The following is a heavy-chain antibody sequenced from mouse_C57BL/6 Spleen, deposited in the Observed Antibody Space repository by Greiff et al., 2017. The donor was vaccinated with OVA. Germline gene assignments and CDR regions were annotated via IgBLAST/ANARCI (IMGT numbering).Heavy chain of an antibody. CDR1: GYSITSGYY. V-gene: IGHV3-6*01. D-gene: IGHD2-3*01. CDR2: ISYDGSN. CDR3: ARDVHGGYYRYWYFDV. Sequence: EVKLLESGPGLVKPSQSLSLTCSVTGYSITSGYYWNWIRQFPGNKLEWMGYISYDGSNNYNPSLKNRISITRDTSKNQFFLKLNSVTTEDTATYYCARDVHGGYYRYWYFDVWGTGTTVTVSS. J-gene: IGHJ1*03.